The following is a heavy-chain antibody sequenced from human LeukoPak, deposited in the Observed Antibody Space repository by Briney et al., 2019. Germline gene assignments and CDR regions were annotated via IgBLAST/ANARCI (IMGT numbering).Heavy chain of an antibody. CDR1: GFTFSSYA. CDR2: ISYDGSNK. D-gene: IGHD6-13*01. CDR3: AREVAAAVLHYFDY. Sequence: AGGSLRLSWAASGFTFSSYAMHWVRQAPGKGLEWVAVISYDGSNKYYADSVKGRFTISRDNSKNTLYLQMNSLRAEDTAVYYCAREVAAAVLHYFDYWGQGTLVTVSS. V-gene: IGHV3-30-3*01. J-gene: IGHJ4*02.